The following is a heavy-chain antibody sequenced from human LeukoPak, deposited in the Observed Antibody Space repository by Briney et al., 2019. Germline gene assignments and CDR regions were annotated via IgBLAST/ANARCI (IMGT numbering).Heavy chain of an antibody. CDR2: ISAYNGNT. D-gene: IGHD6-13*01. J-gene: IGHJ5*02. V-gene: IGHV1-18*01. CDR3: ARAVAAAGKGWFGP. Sequence: ASVKVSCKASGYTFTSYGISWVRQAPGQGLEWMGWISAYNGNTNYAQKLQGRVTMTTDTSTSTAYMELRSLRSDDTAVYYCARAVAAAGKGWFGPWGQGTLVTVSS. CDR1: GYTFTSYG.